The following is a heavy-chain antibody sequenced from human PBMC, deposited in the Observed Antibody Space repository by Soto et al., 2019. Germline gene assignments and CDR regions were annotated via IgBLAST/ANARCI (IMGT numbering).Heavy chain of an antibody. J-gene: IGHJ4*02. Sequence: ASVKVSCKASGGTFSSYTISWVRQAPGQGLEWMGRIIPILGIANYAQKFQGRVTITADKSTSTAYMELSSLRSEDTAVYYCAGAQQREPSKGGVDYWGQGTLVTVSS. CDR2: IIPILGIA. CDR3: AGAQQREPSKGGVDY. V-gene: IGHV1-69*02. CDR1: GGTFSSYT. D-gene: IGHD6-25*01.